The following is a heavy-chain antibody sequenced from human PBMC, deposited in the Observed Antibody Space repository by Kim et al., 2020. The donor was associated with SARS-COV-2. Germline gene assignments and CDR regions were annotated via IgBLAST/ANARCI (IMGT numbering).Heavy chain of an antibody. CDR1: GGTISSYT. Sequence: SVKVSCKASGGTISSYTINWVRQAPGQGLEWLGRIIPVLNIASYAQKFQDRVTITADTSTTTGYMELRSLKLDDTAVYYCARGRDTGSDIFPDWGQGTLVTVSS. J-gene: IGHJ4*02. D-gene: IGHD5-12*01. CDR3: ARGRDTGSDIFPD. CDR2: IIPVLNIA. V-gene: IGHV1-69*02.